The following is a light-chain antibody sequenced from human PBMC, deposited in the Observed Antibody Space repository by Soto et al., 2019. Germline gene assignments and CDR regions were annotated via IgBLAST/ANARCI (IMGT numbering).Light chain of an antibody. CDR3: CSYAGSSTVI. Sequence: QSVLTQPASVSGSPGQSITISCTGTSSDVGNYNLVSWYQQHPGKAPKLLICEVSERPSGVSNRFSGSKSGNTASLTISGLQAEDEADYYCCSYAGSSTVIFGGGTKLTVL. CDR2: EVS. V-gene: IGLV2-23*02. CDR1: SSDVGNYNL. J-gene: IGLJ2*01.